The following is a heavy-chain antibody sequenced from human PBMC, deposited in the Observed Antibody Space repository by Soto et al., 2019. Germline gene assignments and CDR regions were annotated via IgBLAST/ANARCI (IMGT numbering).Heavy chain of an antibody. V-gene: IGHV3-23*01. CDR2: IGGSGYDT. Sequence: EVQLLESGGGLVQPGGSLRLSCKASGFIFSNYAMSWVRQAPGKGLQWVSAIGGSGYDTYYADSVKGRFTISRDNSMDTLHLQMSSLRADDTAIYYCAVPTGIEVTGPDYWGQGTLVTVSS. D-gene: IGHD6-19*01. CDR3: AVPTGIEVTGPDY. CDR1: GFIFSNYA. J-gene: IGHJ4*02.